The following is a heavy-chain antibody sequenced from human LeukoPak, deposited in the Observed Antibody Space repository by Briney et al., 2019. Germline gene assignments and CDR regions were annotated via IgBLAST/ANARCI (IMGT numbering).Heavy chain of an antibody. V-gene: IGHV3-33*01. J-gene: IGHJ5*02. D-gene: IGHD2-15*01. CDR2: IWNNGNNK. Sequence: GRSLRLSCAASGFIFSNYGMHWVRQAPGKGLEWVAVIWNNGNNKYADSVRGRFTISRDDSKNTLYLQMDSLRAEDTAVYYCARDPRNVGLAPWGQGTLVTVSS. CDR3: ARDPRNVGLAP. CDR1: GFIFSNYG.